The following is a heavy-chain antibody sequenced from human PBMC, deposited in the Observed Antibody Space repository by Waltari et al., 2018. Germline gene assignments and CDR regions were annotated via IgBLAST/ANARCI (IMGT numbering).Heavy chain of an antibody. CDR1: GGSFCGYY. CDR3: ARGNGSYRRYFQH. Sequence: QVQLQQWGAGLLQPSETMSLPCAFSGGSFCGYYWRWIRQPPGKGLEWIGEIKHSGSTNYNPSLKSRVTISVDTSKNQFALKLSSVTAADTAVYYCARGNGSYRRYFQHWGQGTLVTVSS. J-gene: IGHJ1*01. D-gene: IGHD1-26*01. CDR2: IKHSGST. V-gene: IGHV4-34*01.